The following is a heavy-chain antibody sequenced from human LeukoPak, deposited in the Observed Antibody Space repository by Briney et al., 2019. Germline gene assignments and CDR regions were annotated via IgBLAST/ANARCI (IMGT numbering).Heavy chain of an antibody. V-gene: IGHV3-72*01. J-gene: IGHJ4*01. D-gene: IGHD3-10*01. CDR1: EFTFSSYE. Sequence: GSLRLSCAASEFTFSSYEMYWVRQAPGKGLEWVGRSRDKGNSYTTAYAASVRGRFTISRDDSKNSLYLQMNSLKIEDTAVYYCTKLARAPRDFDYWGQGTLVTVSS. CDR2: SRDKGNSYTT. CDR3: TKLARAPRDFDY.